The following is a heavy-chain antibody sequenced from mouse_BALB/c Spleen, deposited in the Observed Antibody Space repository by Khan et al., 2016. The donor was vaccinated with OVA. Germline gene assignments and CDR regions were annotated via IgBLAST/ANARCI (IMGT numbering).Heavy chain of an antibody. J-gene: IGHJ3*01. Sequence: EVELVESGGGLVKPGGSLKLSCAASGFTFSGYAMSWVRQTPEKRLEWVASITCGATTYYPDSLKGRFTISRDNARNILYLQMNSLRSEETAMYYCARGEGAWFAYWGQGTLVTVSA. CDR1: GFTFSGYA. V-gene: IGHV5-6-5*01. CDR3: ARGEGAWFAY. CDR2: ITCGATT.